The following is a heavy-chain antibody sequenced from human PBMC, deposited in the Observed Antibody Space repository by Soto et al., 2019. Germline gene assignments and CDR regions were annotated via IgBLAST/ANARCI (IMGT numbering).Heavy chain of an antibody. Sequence: GGSLRLSCTGSGFPFSRYAMSWVRQAPGKGLEWVSAISGSGGNTYYADSVKGRFTISRDNSKNTLYLQMNSLRAEDTAVYYCAKSITARPFDYWGQGALVTVSS. CDR2: ISGSGGNT. V-gene: IGHV3-23*01. CDR3: AKSITARPFDY. CDR1: GFPFSRYA. D-gene: IGHD6-6*01. J-gene: IGHJ4*02.